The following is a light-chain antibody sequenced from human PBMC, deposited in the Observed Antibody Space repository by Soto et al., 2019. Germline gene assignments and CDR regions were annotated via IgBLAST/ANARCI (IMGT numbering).Light chain of an antibody. V-gene: IGKV1-39*01. Sequence: IKMTQSPSSLSATIGDRVTITCRASQSISSYLNWYQQTPGKAPKLLIYAASSLQSGVPSRFSGSGSGTDFTLTISNLQPEDFATYYCQQSDSTPTFGQGTKVDI. J-gene: IGKJ2*01. CDR3: QQSDSTPT. CDR1: QSISSY. CDR2: AAS.